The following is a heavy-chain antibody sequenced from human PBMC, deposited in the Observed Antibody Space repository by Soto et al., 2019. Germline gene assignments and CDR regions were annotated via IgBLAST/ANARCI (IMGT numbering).Heavy chain of an antibody. J-gene: IGHJ6*02. CDR3: ARWSEPLWFGELLHSYYYGMDV. Sequence: QVPLVQSGAEVKKPGASVKVSCKASGYTFTSYGISWVRQAPGQGLEWMGWISAYNGNTNYAQKLQGRVTMTTDTSTSTAYMELRSLRSDDTAVYYCARWSEPLWFGELLHSYYYGMDVWGQGTTVTVSS. CDR2: ISAYNGNT. CDR1: GYTFTSYG. D-gene: IGHD3-10*01. V-gene: IGHV1-18*01.